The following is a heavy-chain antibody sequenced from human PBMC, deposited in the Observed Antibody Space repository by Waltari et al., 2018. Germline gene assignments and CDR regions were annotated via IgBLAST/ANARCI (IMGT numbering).Heavy chain of an antibody. V-gene: IGHV3-7*01. CDR2: IKQDGSEN. Sequence: EVQLVESGGGLVQPGGSLRLSCAASGFSLSNHWMNWVRQAPGKGLEWVANIKQDGSENFYVDSVKGRFTISRDTAKSSVFLQMNSLSAEDTAVYYCARDSGGMDVWGQGTTVTVSS. CDR1: GFSLSNHW. J-gene: IGHJ6*02. CDR3: ARDSGGMDV. D-gene: IGHD1-26*01.